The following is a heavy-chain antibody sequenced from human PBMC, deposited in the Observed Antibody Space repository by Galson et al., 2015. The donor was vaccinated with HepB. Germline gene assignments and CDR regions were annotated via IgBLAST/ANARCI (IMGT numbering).Heavy chain of an antibody. D-gene: IGHD3-10*01. V-gene: IGHV3-33*08. CDR1: GFTFRNYG. Sequence: SLRLSCAASGFTFRNYGMHWVRQAPGKGLEWVALIWYDGTNKYYADSVKGRFTISRDNSNNTLYLQMNSLSAEDTAVDYCVREFSGLYYFDYWGQGTLVTVSS. CDR2: IWYDGTNK. J-gene: IGHJ4*02. CDR3: VREFSGLYYFDY.